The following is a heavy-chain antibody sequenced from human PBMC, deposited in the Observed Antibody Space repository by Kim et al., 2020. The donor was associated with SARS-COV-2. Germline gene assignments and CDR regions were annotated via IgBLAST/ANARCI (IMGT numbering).Heavy chain of an antibody. Sequence: GGSLRLSCAASGFTFSSYDMHWVRQATGKGLEWVSAIGTAGDTYYPGSVKGRFTISRENAKNSLYLQMNSLRAGDTAVYYCARVVRGAAAIKTRGSGSLPWYFDLWGRGTLVTVSS. CDR3: ARVVRGAAAIKTRGSGSLPWYFDL. D-gene: IGHD3-10*01. CDR1: GFTFSSYD. V-gene: IGHV3-13*01. CDR2: IGTAGDT. J-gene: IGHJ2*01.